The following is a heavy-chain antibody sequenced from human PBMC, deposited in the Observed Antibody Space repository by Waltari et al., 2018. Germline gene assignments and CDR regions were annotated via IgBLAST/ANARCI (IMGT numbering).Heavy chain of an antibody. CDR1: RFAFRGYS. D-gene: IGHD3-16*01. Sequence: EVQLVESGGGLVQPGGSLRLSCSAPRFAFRGYSMSWVRQTPGKGLDGGAAIRQDGSSKYYGDSGKGRFTIARDNANNLLCLQMNSLRVEDTAMFYCARFGGYFEDNSAHFDSWGQGTLVTVSS. CDR2: IRQDGSSK. CDR3: ARFGGYFEDNSAHFDS. J-gene: IGHJ4*02. V-gene: IGHV3-7*01.